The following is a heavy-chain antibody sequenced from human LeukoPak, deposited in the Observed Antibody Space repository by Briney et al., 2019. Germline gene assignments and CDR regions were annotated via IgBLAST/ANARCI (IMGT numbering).Heavy chain of an antibody. CDR1: GFTFSSYA. J-gene: IGHJ4*02. CDR3: AKEFYYDSSGHFDY. V-gene: IGHV3-23*01. D-gene: IGHD3-22*01. Sequence: GGSLRLSCAASGFTFSSYAMSWVRQAPGKGLEWVSAISGSGGSTYYADSVEGRFTISRDNPKNTLYLQMNSLRAEDTAVYYCAKEFYYDSSGHFDYWGQGTLVTVSS. CDR2: ISGSGGST.